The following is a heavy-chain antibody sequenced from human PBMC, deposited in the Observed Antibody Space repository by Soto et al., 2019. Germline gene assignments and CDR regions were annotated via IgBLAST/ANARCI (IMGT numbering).Heavy chain of an antibody. D-gene: IGHD6-13*01. CDR3: ARLGRAAAGFDY. J-gene: IGHJ4*02. Sequence: QLQLQESGPGLVKPSETLSLTCTVSGGSISSSSYYWGWIRQPPGKGLEWIGSIYYSGSTYYNPSLKSRVTRSVDTSKNQFSLKLSSVTAADTAVYYCARLGRAAAGFDYWGQGTLVTVSS. CDR2: IYYSGST. CDR1: GGSISSSSYY. V-gene: IGHV4-39*01.